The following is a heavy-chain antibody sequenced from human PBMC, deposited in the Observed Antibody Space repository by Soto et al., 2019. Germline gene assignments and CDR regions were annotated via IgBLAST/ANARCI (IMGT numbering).Heavy chain of an antibody. CDR1: GFTFSNAW. CDR2: IKSKTDGGTT. CDR3: TTGPPTWGSRDFDY. Sequence: GGSLRLSCAASGFTFSNAWMSWVRQAPGKGLEWVGRIKSKTDGGTTDYAAPVKGRFTISRDDSKNTLYLQMNSLKTEDTAVYYCTTGPPTWGSRDFDYWGQGTLVTVSS. D-gene: IGHD7-27*01. V-gene: IGHV3-15*01. J-gene: IGHJ4*02.